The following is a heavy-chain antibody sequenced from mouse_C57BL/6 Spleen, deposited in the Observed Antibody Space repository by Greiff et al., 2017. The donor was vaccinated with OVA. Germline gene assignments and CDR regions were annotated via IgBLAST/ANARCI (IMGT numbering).Heavy chain of an antibody. Sequence: VQLQQPGAELVKPGASVKMSCKASGYTFTSYWITWVKQRPGQGLEWIGDIYPGSGSTNYNEKFKSKATLTVDTASSTAYMQLSSLTSEDSAVYYCAREEGAQAPWFAYWGQGTLVTVSA. CDR3: AREEGAQAPWFAY. D-gene: IGHD3-2*02. J-gene: IGHJ3*01. CDR2: IYPGSGST. V-gene: IGHV1-55*01. CDR1: GYTFTSYW.